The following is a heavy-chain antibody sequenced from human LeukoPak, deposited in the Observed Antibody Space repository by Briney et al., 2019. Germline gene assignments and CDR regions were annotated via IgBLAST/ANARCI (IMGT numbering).Heavy chain of an antibody. CDR3: ARHPGPDIAVEWLLYYFDY. D-gene: IGHD3-3*01. V-gene: IGHV4-39*01. CDR1: GGSISSSSYY. J-gene: IGHJ4*02. Sequence: SGTLSLTCTVSGGSISSSSYYWGWIRQPPGKGLEWIGSIYYSGSTYYNPSLKSRVTISVDTSKNQFSLKLSSVTAADTAVYYCARHPGPDIAVEWLLYYFDYWGQGTLVTVSS. CDR2: IYYSGST.